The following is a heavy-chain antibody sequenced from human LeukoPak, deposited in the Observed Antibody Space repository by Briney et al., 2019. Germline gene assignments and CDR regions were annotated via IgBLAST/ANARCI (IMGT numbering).Heavy chain of an antibody. V-gene: IGHV1-24*01. CDR1: GYTLTELS. D-gene: IGHD3-10*01. Sequence: ASVKVSCKVSGYTLTELSMHWVRQAPGKGLEWMGGFDPEDGETIYAQKFQGRVSMTTDTSTSTAYMDLRSLRSDDTAVYYCARGRPYYGSGSYGYWGQGTLVTVSS. J-gene: IGHJ4*02. CDR3: ARGRPYYGSGSYGY. CDR2: FDPEDGET.